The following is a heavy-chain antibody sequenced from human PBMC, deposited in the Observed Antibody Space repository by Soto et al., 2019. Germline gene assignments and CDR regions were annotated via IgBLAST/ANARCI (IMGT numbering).Heavy chain of an antibody. J-gene: IGHJ5*02. CDR3: ARGGYCSGGSCYRFDP. CDR1: GYTFTSYY. CDR2: INPSGGST. V-gene: IGHV1-46*01. Sequence: QVQLVQSGAEVKKPGASVKVSCKASGYTFTSYYMHWVRQAPGQGLEWMGIINPSGGSTSYAQKFQGRVTRTRDTSTSTIYMELSSLRSEDTAVYYCARGGYCSGGSCYRFDPWGQGTLVTVSS. D-gene: IGHD2-15*01.